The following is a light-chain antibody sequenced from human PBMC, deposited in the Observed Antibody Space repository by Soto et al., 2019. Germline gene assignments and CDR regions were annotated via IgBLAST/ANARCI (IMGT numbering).Light chain of an antibody. V-gene: IGLV2-8*01. CDR2: EVS. CDR3: SSYAAGSNFV. J-gene: IGLJ1*01. Sequence: QSALTQPPSASGSPGQSVTISCTGTSSDVGGYNYVSWYQQHPGKAPKLMIYEVSKRPSGVPDRFSGSKSDNTASLTVSGLQAEDEAHYYCSSYAAGSNFVFGTGTKLTVL. CDR1: SSDVGGYNY.